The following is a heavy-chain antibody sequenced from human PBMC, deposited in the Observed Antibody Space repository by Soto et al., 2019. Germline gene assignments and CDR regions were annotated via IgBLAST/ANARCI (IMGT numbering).Heavy chain of an antibody. CDR2: INTDGGIT. D-gene: IGHD2-2*01. Sequence: EVQLVESGGDLVQPGGSLRLSCAASGFTFSSHWMHWVRRVPGKGLVWVSHINTDGGITGYADSVKGRFNISRDNAKNTLYLQMNGLRVEDTSIYYCTSESGSCSRTSCNRRAFDIWGQGTMVTVSS. CDR3: TSESGSCSRTSCNRRAFDI. J-gene: IGHJ3*02. V-gene: IGHV3-74*01. CDR1: GFTFSSHW.